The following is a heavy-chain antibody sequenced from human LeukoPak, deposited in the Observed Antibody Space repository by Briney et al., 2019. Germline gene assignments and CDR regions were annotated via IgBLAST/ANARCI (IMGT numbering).Heavy chain of an antibody. Sequence: GGSLRLSCAASGFTLSSYWIHWVRQAPGKGLVWVSYINPDGSSTNYADSVKGRFTVSRDNAENTLYLQMNSLRVEDTAVYYCASGCINGACYGGMWGQGSMVTVSS. CDR1: GFTLSSYW. CDR3: ASGCINGACYGGM. CDR2: INPDGSST. J-gene: IGHJ3*01. D-gene: IGHD2-8*01. V-gene: IGHV3-74*01.